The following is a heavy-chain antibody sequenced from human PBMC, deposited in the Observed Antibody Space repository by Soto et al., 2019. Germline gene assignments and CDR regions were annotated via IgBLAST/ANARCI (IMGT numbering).Heavy chain of an antibody. V-gene: IGHV4-39*01. Sequence: QLQLQESGPGLVKPSETLSLTCTVSGGSISSSSYYWGWIRQPPGKGLEWIGSIYYSGRTYYKPSPKSRGTISVDTSKNQSYLKLSSVTAADTAVYYCAMNPKFDSSGFDYWGQGTLVTVSS. D-gene: IGHD3-22*01. CDR1: GGSISSSSYY. CDR2: IYYSGRT. J-gene: IGHJ4*02. CDR3: AMNPKFDSSGFDY.